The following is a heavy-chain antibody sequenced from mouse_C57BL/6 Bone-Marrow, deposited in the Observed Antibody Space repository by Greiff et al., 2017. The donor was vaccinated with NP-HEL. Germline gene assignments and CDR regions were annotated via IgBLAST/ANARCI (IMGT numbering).Heavy chain of an antibody. D-gene: IGHD1-1*01. CDR3: ARRFTTVVAPYYYAMDY. V-gene: IGHV14-2*01. CDR2: IDPEDGET. J-gene: IGHJ4*01. CDR1: GFNIKDYY. Sequence: VQLQQSGAELVKPGASVTLSCTASGFNIKDYYMHWVKQRTEQGLEWIGRIDPEDGETKYAPKFPGKATITADTSSNTAYLQLSSLTSEDTAVYYCARRFTTVVAPYYYAMDYWGQGTSVTVSA.